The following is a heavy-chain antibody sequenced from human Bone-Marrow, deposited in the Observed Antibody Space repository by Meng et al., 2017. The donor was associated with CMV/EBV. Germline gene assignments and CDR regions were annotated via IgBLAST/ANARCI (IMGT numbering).Heavy chain of an antibody. CDR3: ARDISGITMVRGDY. Sequence: SETLSLTCTVSGASIRSSSYYWGWIRQPPGKGPEWIGSIYYNGSTYYNPSLKSRVTISVDTSKNQFSLKLRSVTAADTAVYYCARDISGITMVRGDYWGQGTLVTVSS. CDR2: IYYNGST. J-gene: IGHJ4*02. V-gene: IGHV4-39*07. D-gene: IGHD3-10*01. CDR1: GASIRSSSYY.